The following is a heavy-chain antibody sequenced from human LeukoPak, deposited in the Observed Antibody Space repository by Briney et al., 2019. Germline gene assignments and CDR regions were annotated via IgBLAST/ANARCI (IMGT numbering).Heavy chain of an antibody. CDR3: VDSSDFLDAFDI. V-gene: IGHV1-46*01. D-gene: IGHD3-22*01. CDR2: INPSGSST. J-gene: IGHJ3*02. CDR1: GYSFTSHY. Sequence: ASVKVSCKASGYSFTSHYMHWVRQAPGQGLEWLGLINPSGSSTLYAQKFQGRVAMTRDMSTTTDYMELSSLRSDDTAVYYCVDSSDFLDAFDIWGQGTMVTVSS.